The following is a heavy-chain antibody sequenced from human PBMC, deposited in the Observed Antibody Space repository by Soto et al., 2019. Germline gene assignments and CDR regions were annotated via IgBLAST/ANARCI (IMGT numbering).Heavy chain of an antibody. CDR3: AKDVLVDSSAPDY. CDR2: ISYDGSNK. J-gene: IGHJ4*02. CDR1: GFTFSSYG. D-gene: IGHD6-25*01. Sequence: GGSLRLSCAASGFTFSSYGMHWVRQAPGKGLEWVAVISYDGSNKYYADSVKGRFTISRDNSKNTLYLQMNSLRAEDTAVYYCAKDVLVDSSAPDYWGQGTLVTVSS. V-gene: IGHV3-30*18.